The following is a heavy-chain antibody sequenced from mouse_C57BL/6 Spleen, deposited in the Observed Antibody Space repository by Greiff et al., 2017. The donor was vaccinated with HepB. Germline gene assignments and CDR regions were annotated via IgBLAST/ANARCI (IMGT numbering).Heavy chain of an antibody. Sequence: EVQGVESGEGLVKPGGSLKLSCAASGFTFSSYAMSWVRQTPEKRLEWVAYISSGGDYIYYADTVKGRFTISRDNARNTLYLQMSSLKSEDTAMYYCTRENSNFYFDYWGQGTTLTVSS. CDR1: GFTFSSYA. CDR2: ISSGGDYI. J-gene: IGHJ2*01. V-gene: IGHV5-9-1*02. CDR3: TRENSNFYFDY. D-gene: IGHD2-5*01.